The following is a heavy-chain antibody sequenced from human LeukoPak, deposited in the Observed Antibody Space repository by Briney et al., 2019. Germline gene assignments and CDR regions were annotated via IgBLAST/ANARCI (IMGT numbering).Heavy chain of an antibody. Sequence: GGSQILSCAASGFTFSSFGMHWGRQAPGKGLEWVAVIWYDASNKYYADSVKGRFTISRDNSKNTLYLQMNSLRDDDTAVYYCVRGVGVSRFNYLDSWGQGSLVIVSS. CDR2: IWYDASNK. V-gene: IGHV3-33*01. CDR1: GFTFSSFG. CDR3: VRGVGVSRFNYLDS. D-gene: IGHD6-13*01. J-gene: IGHJ4*02.